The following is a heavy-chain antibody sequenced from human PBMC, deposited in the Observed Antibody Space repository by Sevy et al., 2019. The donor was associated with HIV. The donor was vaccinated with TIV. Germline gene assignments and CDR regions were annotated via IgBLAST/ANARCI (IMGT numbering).Heavy chain of an antibody. V-gene: IGHV1-18*01. Sequence: ASVKVSCKASGYTFSSYGITWVRQAPGQGLEWMGWISTYNGDTNYAQKLQGRVTMTTDTSTSTAYMDMRSLRFDDTAVYYCARLDLSGSGWDGNGMDVWGQGTTVTVSS. J-gene: IGHJ6*02. CDR1: GYTFSSYG. D-gene: IGHD6-19*01. CDR2: ISTYNGDT. CDR3: ARLDLSGSGWDGNGMDV.